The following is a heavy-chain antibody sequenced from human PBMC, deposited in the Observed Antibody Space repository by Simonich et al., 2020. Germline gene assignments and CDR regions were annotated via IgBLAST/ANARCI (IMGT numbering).Heavy chain of an antibody. CDR1: GYTFTSYG. J-gene: IGHJ4*02. CDR2: ISAYNGNK. D-gene: IGHD2-15*01. CDR3: ARASRGTWWYYYFDY. Sequence: QVQLVQSGAEVKKPGASVKVSCKASGYTFTSYGISWVRQAPGQGLEWMGWISAYNGNKNYAQKLQGRVTMTTDTSTSTAYMELRSLRSDDTAVYYCARASRGTWWYYYFDYWGQGTLVTVSS. V-gene: IGHV1-18*01.